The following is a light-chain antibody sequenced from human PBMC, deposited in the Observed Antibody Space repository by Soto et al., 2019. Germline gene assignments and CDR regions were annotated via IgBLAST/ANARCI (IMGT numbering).Light chain of an antibody. CDR1: SSDVGGYNY. V-gene: IGLV2-11*01. CDR3: CSYAGSYTFDV. Sequence: QSALTQPRSVSGSPGQSVTISCTGTSSDVGGYNYVSWYQQHPGKAPKLMIYDVTKRPSGVPDRFAGSKSCNTASLTSSGLQAEDEADYYCCSYAGSYTFDVFGTGTKLTVL. CDR2: DVT. J-gene: IGLJ1*01.